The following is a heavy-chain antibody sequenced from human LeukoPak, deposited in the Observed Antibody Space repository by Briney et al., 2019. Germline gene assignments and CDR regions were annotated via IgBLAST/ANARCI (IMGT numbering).Heavy chain of an antibody. J-gene: IGHJ4*02. CDR3: ARGRLYDSATLRDFDD. V-gene: IGHV3-30*04. D-gene: IGHD5/OR15-5a*01. Sequence: GGSLRLSCAASGFTFSSYAMHWVRQAPGKGLEWVAVISYDGSNKYYADSVKGRFTISRDNAKNSLYLQMNSLRAQDTAIYYCARGRLYDSATLRDFDDWGQGSLVTVSS. CDR2: ISYDGSNK. CDR1: GFTFSSYA.